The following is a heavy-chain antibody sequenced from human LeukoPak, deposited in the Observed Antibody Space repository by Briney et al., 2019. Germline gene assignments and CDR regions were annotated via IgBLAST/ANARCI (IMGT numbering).Heavy chain of an antibody. V-gene: IGHV1-46*01. CDR3: ARGLGSGSYYGY. D-gene: IGHD1-26*01. CDR1: GYTFTSYY. CDR2: INPSGGST. Sequence: ASVKVSCKASGYTFTSYYVHWVRQAPGQGLEWMGIINPSGGSTNYAQKFQGRVTMTRDTSTSTVYMELSSLRSEDTAVYHCARGLGSGSYYGYWGQGSLVTVSS. J-gene: IGHJ4*02.